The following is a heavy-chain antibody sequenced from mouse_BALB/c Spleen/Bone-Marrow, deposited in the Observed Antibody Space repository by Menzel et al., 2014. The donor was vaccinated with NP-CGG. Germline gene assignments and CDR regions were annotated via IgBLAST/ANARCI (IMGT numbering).Heavy chain of an antibody. Sequence: EVQLMESGGGLVQPGGSLKLSCAASGFAFSRYWMSWVRQAPGKGLKWIGEINPDSSTINYTPSLKDKFIISRDNSKNKLYLQVGKVRTGDTALDYWARGGGAWFVYWGQGTLLTVSA. J-gene: IGHJ3*01. CDR3: ARGGGAWFVY. CDR1: GFAFSRYW. V-gene: IGHV4-1*02. CDR2: INPDSSTI.